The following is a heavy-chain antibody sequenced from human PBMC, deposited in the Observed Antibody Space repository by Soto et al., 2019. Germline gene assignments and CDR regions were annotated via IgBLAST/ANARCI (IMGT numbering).Heavy chain of an antibody. V-gene: IGHV4-61*01. D-gene: IGHD5-18*01. Sequence: QVQLQESGPGLVKPSETLSLTCTVSGGSVSSGSYYWSWIRQPPGKGLEWIGYIHYSGSTNYNPSLKSRVTRALDTSKNQFSLKRSSVTAADTAVYYCARAWGGYTDGVVSYFDYWGQGTLVTVSS. CDR3: ARAWGGYTDGVVSYFDY. J-gene: IGHJ4*02. CDR2: IHYSGST. CDR1: GGSVSSGSYY.